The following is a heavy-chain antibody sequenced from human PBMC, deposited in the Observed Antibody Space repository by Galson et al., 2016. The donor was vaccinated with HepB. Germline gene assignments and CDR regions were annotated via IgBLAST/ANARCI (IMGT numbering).Heavy chain of an antibody. V-gene: IGHV1-2*02. Sequence: SVKVSCKASGYTFTGHYMHWVRQAPGQGLESMGWIIPNTGGTSIAQKFQGRVTMTRDTSISTAYMELSRLRSDDTAVYYCARGGGYPHLDYWGQGTLVTVSS. D-gene: IGHD1-26*01. J-gene: IGHJ4*02. CDR1: GYTFTGHY. CDR3: ARGGGYPHLDY. CDR2: IIPNTGGT.